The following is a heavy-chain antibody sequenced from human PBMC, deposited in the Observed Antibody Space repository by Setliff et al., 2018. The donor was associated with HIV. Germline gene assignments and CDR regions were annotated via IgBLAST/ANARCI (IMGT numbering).Heavy chain of an antibody. J-gene: IGHJ5*02. CDR3: ARRHRIGSTNGLFDT. Sequence: GESLKIPCKGSGYSFTTYWIGWVRQMPGRGLEWMGIIYPGDSDTRYSPSFQGQVTISADKSISTAYLQWTVLKASDTAMYYCARRHRIGSTNGLFDTWGQGTLVTVSS. V-gene: IGHV5-51*01. D-gene: IGHD2-2*01. CDR1: GYSFTTYW. CDR2: IYPGDSDT.